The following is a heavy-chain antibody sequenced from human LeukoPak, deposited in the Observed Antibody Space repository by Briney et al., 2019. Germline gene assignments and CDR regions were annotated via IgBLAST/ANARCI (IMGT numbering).Heavy chain of an antibody. D-gene: IGHD3-10*01. CDR3: ARDGITMVRGVIIAQLGADY. Sequence: GGSLRLSCAASGFTFSSYGMHWVRQAPGKGLEWVAVIWYDGSNKYYADSVKGRFTISRDNSKNTLYLQMNSLRAEDTAVYYCARDGITMVRGVIIAQLGADYWGQGTLVTVSS. V-gene: IGHV3-33*01. CDR1: GFTFSSYG. J-gene: IGHJ4*02. CDR2: IWYDGSNK.